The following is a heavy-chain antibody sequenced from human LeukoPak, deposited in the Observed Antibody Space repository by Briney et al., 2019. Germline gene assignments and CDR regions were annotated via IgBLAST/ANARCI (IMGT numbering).Heavy chain of an antibody. Sequence: PSETLSLTCVVSGGSVSGYYWCWIRQPPGRGLEWIGYVYYSVSTNYNPSFKSRITISVDTSRNQFSLQLSSVTAADTAVYYCARIHRYCSGGACYVLDNWGQGTLVAVSS. CDR2: VYYSVST. V-gene: IGHV4-59*02. CDR3: ARIHRYCSGGACYVLDN. J-gene: IGHJ4*02. CDR1: GGSVSGYY. D-gene: IGHD2-15*01.